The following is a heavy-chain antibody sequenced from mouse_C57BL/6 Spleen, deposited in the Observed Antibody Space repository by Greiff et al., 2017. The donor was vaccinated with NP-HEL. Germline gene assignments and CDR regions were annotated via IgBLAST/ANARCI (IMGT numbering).Heavy chain of an antibody. CDR2: ISSGSSTF. Sequence: DVHLVESGGGLVKPGGSLKLSCAASGFTFSDYGMHWVRQAPEKGLEWVAYISSGSSTFYYAETVKGRFTISRDNAKNTLFLQMTSLRSEDTAMYYCASWEGAWFAYWGQGTLVTVSA. CDR3: ASWEGAWFAY. CDR1: GFTFSDYG. V-gene: IGHV5-17*01. D-gene: IGHD4-1*01. J-gene: IGHJ3*01.